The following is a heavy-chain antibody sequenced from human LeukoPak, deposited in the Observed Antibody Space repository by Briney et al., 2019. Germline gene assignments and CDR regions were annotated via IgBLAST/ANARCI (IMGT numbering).Heavy chain of an antibody. D-gene: IGHD2-2*01. CDR1: GFTFSSYS. Sequence: GGSLRLSCAASGFTFSSYSMNWVRQAPGKGLEWVSSISSSSSYIYYADSVKGRFTISRDNAKNSLYLQMNSLRAEDTAVYYCARDLAYCSSTSCPPYYMDVCGKGTTVTVSS. CDR3: ARDLAYCSSTSCPPYYMDV. V-gene: IGHV3-21*01. J-gene: IGHJ6*03. CDR2: ISSSSSYI.